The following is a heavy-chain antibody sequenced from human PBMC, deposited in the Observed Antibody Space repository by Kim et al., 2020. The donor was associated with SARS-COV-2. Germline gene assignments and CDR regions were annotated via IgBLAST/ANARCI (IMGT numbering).Heavy chain of an antibody. V-gene: IGHV3-23*01. D-gene: IGHD3-22*01. CDR2: ISGSGGST. CDR3: AKVKDSSGEDDLGYDY. Sequence: GGSLRLSCAASGFTFSSYAMSWVRQAPGKGLEWVSAISGSGGSTYYADSVKGRFTISRDNSKNTLYLQMNSLRAEDTAVYYCAKVKDSSGEDDLGYDYWGQGTLVTVSS. CDR1: GFTFSSYA. J-gene: IGHJ4*02.